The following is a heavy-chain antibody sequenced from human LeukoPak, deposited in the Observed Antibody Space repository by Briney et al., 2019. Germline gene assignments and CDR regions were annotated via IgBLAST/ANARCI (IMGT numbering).Heavy chain of an antibody. Sequence: ASVKVSCKASGGTFSSYAISWVRQAPGQGLEWMGGIIPIFGTANYAQKFQGRVTITADESTSTAYMELSSLRSEDSAVYYCVSNDGDIGYCSSTSCYYYYYMDVWGKGTTVTVSS. CDR3: VSNDGDIGYCSSTSCYYYYYMDV. J-gene: IGHJ6*03. CDR1: GGTFSSYA. CDR2: IIPIFGTA. D-gene: IGHD2-2*01. V-gene: IGHV1-69*01.